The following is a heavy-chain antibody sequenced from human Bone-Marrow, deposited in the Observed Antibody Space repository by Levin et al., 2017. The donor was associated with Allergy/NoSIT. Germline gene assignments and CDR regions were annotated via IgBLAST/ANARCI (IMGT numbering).Heavy chain of an antibody. V-gene: IGHV3-23*01. CDR2: ISASGGST. CDR3: AKYEENYGDYIGDQYFKH. D-gene: IGHD4-17*01. CDR1: GFTFNSYA. Sequence: WGSLRLSCAASGFTFNSYAMSWVRQAPGQGLEWVSGISASGGSTYYADSVKGRFTISRDNSKNTLYLQMNSLRAADTAIFYCAKYEENYGDYIGDQYFKHWGQGTLVTVSS. J-gene: IGHJ1*01.